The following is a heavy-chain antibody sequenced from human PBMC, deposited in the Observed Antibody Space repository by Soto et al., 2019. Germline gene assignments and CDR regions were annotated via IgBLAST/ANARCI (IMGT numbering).Heavy chain of an antibody. J-gene: IGHJ6*02. CDR2: IYYSGST. CDR3: AGITGILYCMDV. Sequence: SETLSLTCTVSGGSISSSSYYWGWIRQPPGKGLEWIGSIYYSGSTYYNPSLKSRVTISVDTSKNQFSLKLSSVTAADTAVYYCAGITGILYCMDVWGQGTTVTVSS. CDR1: GGSISSSSYY. V-gene: IGHV4-39*01. D-gene: IGHD1-20*01.